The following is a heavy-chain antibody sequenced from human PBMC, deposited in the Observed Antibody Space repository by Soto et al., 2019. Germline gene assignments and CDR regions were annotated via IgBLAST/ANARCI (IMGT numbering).Heavy chain of an antibody. V-gene: IGHV3-74*01. D-gene: IGHD7-27*01. J-gene: IGHJ4*02. CDR3: ARLTFFSGLGNDY. CDR1: GFTFSSYW. CDR2: INSDGSST. Sequence: GGSLRLSCAASGFTFSSYWMHWVRQAPGKGLVWVSRINSDGSSTSYADSVKGRFTISRDNTKNTLYLQMNSLRAEDTAVYYWARLTFFSGLGNDYWGQGTLVTVSS.